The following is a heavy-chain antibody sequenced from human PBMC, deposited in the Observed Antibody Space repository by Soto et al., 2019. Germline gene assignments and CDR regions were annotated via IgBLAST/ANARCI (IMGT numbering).Heavy chain of an antibody. Sequence: WQTLSLTCALSGDSVSSNRAAWNWIRQSASRGLEWLGRTYYRSKWYNDYAVSVKSRITINPDTSKNQISLQLNSVTPEDRAVNSCPRDPPLLSRHYYPFLIWCPGIVLTGS. D-gene: IGHD3-10*01. CDR1: GDSVSSNRAA. CDR3: PRDPPLLSRHYYPFLI. CDR2: TYYRSKWYN. V-gene: IGHV6-1*01. J-gene: IGHJ3*02.